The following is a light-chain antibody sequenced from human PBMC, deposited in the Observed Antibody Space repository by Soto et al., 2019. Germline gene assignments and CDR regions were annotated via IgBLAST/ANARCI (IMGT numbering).Light chain of an antibody. J-gene: IGLJ1*01. CDR2: RNN. CDR3: AASDDSLSGYV. CDR1: SSNIGSNY. Sequence: QSVLTQPPSASGTPGQRVTISCSGSSSNIGSNYVYWYQQLPGTAPKLLIYRNNQRPSGVPDRFSGSKSGTSASLAISGLRSEDEADYYCAASDDSLSGYVFGTGTKLNVL. V-gene: IGLV1-47*01.